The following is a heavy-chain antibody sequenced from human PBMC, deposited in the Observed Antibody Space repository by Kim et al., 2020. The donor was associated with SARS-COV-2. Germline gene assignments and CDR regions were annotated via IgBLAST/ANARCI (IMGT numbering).Heavy chain of an antibody. V-gene: IGHV4-31*03. J-gene: IGHJ6*02. CDR2: IYYSGST. CDR1: GGSISSGGYY. D-gene: IGHD3-10*01. CDR3: AKNPTRKYYGSGREDGMDV. Sequence: SETLSLTCTVSGGSISSGGYYWSWIRQHPGKGLEWIGYIYYSGSTYYNPSLKSRVTISVDTSKNQFSLKLSSVTAADTAVYYCAKNPTRKYYGSGREDGMDVWGQGTTVTVSS.